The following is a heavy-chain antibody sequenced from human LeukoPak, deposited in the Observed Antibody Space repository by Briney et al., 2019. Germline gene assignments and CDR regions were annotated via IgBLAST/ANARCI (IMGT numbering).Heavy chain of an antibody. Sequence: EGSLRLSCAASGFTFSSYGMHWVRQAPGKGLEWVAVISYDGSNKYYADSVKGRFTISRDNSKNTLYLQMNSLRAEDTAVYYCARGGYSYGPEDGAFDIWGQGTMVTVSS. CDR3: ARGGYSYGPEDGAFDI. D-gene: IGHD5-18*01. CDR2: ISYDGSNK. V-gene: IGHV3-30*03. J-gene: IGHJ3*02. CDR1: GFTFSSYG.